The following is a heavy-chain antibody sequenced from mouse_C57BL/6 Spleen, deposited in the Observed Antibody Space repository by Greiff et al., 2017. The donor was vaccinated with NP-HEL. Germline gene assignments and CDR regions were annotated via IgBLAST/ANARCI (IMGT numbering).Heavy chain of an antibody. D-gene: IGHD1-1*01. CDR1: GYTFTSYW. V-gene: IGHV1-55*01. J-gene: IGHJ3*01. CDR2: IYPGSGST. CDR3: AREGDYYCGSSSWFAY. Sequence: VQLQQPGAELVKPGASVKMSCKASGYTFTSYWITWVKQRPGQGLEWIGDIYPGSGSTNYNEKFKSKATLTVDTSSSTAYMQLSSLTSEDSAVYYCAREGDYYCGSSSWFAYWGQGTLVTVSA.